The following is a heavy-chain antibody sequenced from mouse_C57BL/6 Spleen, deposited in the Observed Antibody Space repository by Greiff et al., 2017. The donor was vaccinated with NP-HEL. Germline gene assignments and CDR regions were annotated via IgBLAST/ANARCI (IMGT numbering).Heavy chain of an antibody. V-gene: IGHV3-1*01. CDR2: ISYSGST. CDR3: ARDDGGKGWFAY. D-gene: IGHD2-1*01. Sequence: VQLQQSGPGMVKPSQSLSLTCTVTGYSIASGYDWHWIRHFPGNKLEWMGYISYSGSTNYNPSLKSRISITHDTSKNHFFLKLNSVTTEDTATYYCARDDGGKGWFAYWGQGTLVTVSA. CDR1: GYSIASGYD. J-gene: IGHJ3*01.